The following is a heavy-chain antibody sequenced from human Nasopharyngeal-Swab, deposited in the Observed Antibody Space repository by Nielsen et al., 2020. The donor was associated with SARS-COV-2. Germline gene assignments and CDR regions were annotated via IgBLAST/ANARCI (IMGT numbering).Heavy chain of an antibody. CDR1: GITFSDYA. CDR2: ISGDGGST. D-gene: IGHD2-21*02. Sequence: GESLKISCAASGITFSDYAMHWVRQAPGKGLEWVSLISGDGGSTYYADSVKGRFTISRDNSKNTLYLQMNSLRTEVTALYYCAKDIEDCGGDCYSLTFDYWGQGTLVTVSS. V-gene: IGHV3-43*02. J-gene: IGHJ4*02. CDR3: AKDIEDCGGDCYSLTFDY.